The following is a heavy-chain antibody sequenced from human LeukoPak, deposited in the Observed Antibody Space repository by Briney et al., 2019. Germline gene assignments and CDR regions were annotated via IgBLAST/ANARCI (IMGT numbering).Heavy chain of an antibody. CDR1: GGTFSSYT. CDR3: ARDRGDGVFDY. D-gene: IGHD2-8*01. Sequence: SVKVSCKASGGTFSSYTISRVRQAPGQGLGWMGRIIPILGIPNYAQKFQGRVTITADKSTSTAYMELSSLRSEDTAVYYCARDRGDGVFDYWGQGTLVTVSS. V-gene: IGHV1-69*04. J-gene: IGHJ4*02. CDR2: IIPILGIP.